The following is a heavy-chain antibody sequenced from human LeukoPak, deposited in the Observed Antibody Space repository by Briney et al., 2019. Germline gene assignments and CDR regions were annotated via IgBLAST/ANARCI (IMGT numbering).Heavy chain of an antibody. Sequence: SETLSLTCTVSGGSISSYYWSWIRQPPGKGLEWIGYIYYSGSTNYNPSLKSRVTISVDTSKNQFSLKLSSVTAADTAVYYCARGPVSSGWHPYYYYYGMDVWGQGTTVTVSS. CDR3: ARGPVSSGWHPYYYYYGMDV. V-gene: IGHV4-59*01. J-gene: IGHJ6*02. CDR2: IYYSGST. CDR1: GGSISSYY. D-gene: IGHD6-25*01.